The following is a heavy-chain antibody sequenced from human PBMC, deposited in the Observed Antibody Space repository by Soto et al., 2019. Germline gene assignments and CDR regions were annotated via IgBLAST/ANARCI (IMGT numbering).Heavy chain of an antibody. CDR3: AKDARDTGGNSGIDY. V-gene: IGHV3-23*01. Sequence: GSLRLSCVASEFTLDSYAMSWVRQAPGMGLEWVSSIIGSGAITYYADSVKGRFTISRDNSKSTLYLQMNSLRVEDTALYYCAKDARDTGGNSGIDYWGQGTLVTVSS. CDR2: IIGSGAIT. D-gene: IGHD2-21*02. CDR1: EFTLDSYA. J-gene: IGHJ4*02.